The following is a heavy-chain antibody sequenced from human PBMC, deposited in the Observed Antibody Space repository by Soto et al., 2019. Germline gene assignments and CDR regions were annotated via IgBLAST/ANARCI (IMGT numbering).Heavy chain of an antibody. CDR2: IYYSGST. CDR1: GGSISSYY. Sequence: PSETLSLTCTVSGGSISSYYWSWIRQPPGKGLEWIGYIYYSGSTNYNPSLKSRVTISVDTSKNQFSLKLSSVTAADTAVYYCARLSIEPSIAAAEGWFDPWGQGTLVTVSS. J-gene: IGHJ5*02. D-gene: IGHD6-13*01. V-gene: IGHV4-59*08. CDR3: ARLSIEPSIAAAEGWFDP.